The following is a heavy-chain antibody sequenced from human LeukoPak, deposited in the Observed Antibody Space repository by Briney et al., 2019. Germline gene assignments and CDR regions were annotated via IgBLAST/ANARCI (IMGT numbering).Heavy chain of an antibody. CDR2: ISWNSGSI. Sequence: PGGSLRLSCAASGVTFDDYAMHWVRQAPGKGLEWVSGISWNSGSIGYADSVKGRFTISRDNAKNSLYLQMNSLRAEDTALYYCAKGGELSLYFPNAFDIWGQGTMVTVSS. CDR1: GVTFDDYA. V-gene: IGHV3-9*01. CDR3: AKGGELSLYFPNAFDI. D-gene: IGHD3-16*02. J-gene: IGHJ3*02.